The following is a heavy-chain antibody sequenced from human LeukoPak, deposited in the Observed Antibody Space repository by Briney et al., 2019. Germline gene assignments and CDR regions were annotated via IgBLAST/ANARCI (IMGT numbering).Heavy chain of an antibody. J-gene: IGHJ4*02. CDR3: AKGPHRFLSRGSHRSSFIDY. Sequence: GGSLRLSCAASGFTFSSYGMHWVRQAPGKGLEWVAFIRYDGSNKYYADSVKGRFTISRDNSKNTLYLQMNSLRAEDTAVYYCAKGPHRFLSRGSHRSSFIDYWGQGTLVTVSS. V-gene: IGHV3-30*02. CDR2: IRYDGSNK. D-gene: IGHD3-10*01. CDR1: GFTFSSYG.